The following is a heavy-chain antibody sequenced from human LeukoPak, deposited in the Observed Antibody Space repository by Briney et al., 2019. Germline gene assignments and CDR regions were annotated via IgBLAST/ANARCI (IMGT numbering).Heavy chain of an antibody. CDR2: ISSSGSTI. CDR3: ARDHMYYFDY. Sequence: PGGSLRLSCAASGFTFSSYEMNWVRQAPGKGLEWVSYISSSGSTIHYADSVKGRFTISRDNAKNSLYLQMNSLRAEDTAVYYCARDHMYYFDYWGQGTLVTVSS. J-gene: IGHJ4*02. CDR1: GFTFSSYE. V-gene: IGHV3-48*03.